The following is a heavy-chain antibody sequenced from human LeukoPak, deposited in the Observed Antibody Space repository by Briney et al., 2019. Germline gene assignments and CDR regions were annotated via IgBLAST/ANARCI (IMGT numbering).Heavy chain of an antibody. V-gene: IGHV3-30-3*01. D-gene: IGHD6-19*01. J-gene: IGHJ4*02. CDR3: AKGGQWLTKKGFDY. CDR2: ISYDGSNK. Sequence: GGSLRLSCAASGFTFSSYAMHWVRQAPGKGLEWVAVISYDGSNKYYADSVKGRFTISRDNSKNTLYLQMNSLRAEDTAVYYCAKGGQWLTKKGFDYWGQGTLVTVSS. CDR1: GFTFSSYA.